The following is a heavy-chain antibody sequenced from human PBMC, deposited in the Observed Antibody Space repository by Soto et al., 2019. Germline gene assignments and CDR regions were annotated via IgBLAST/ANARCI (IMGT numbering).Heavy chain of an antibody. D-gene: IGHD6-19*01. CDR3: ARLRSIAVAGQFFDY. CDR1: GFTFSTHG. CDR2: ISSDGSNK. J-gene: IGHJ4*02. V-gene: IGHV3-30*03. Sequence: PGGSLRLSCAASGFTFSTHGMHWVRQAPGKGPEWVAVISSDGSNKYYADSVKGRFTISRDNSKNTLYLQMNSLRAEDTAVYYCARLRSIAVAGQFFDYWGQGTLVTVSS.